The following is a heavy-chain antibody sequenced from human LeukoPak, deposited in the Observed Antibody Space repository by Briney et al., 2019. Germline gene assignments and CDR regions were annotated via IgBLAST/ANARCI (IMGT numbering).Heavy chain of an antibody. D-gene: IGHD3-22*01. CDR2: IYCSGST. V-gene: IGHV4-59*08. CDR3: ARHAEYYYDSSGYPIGAFDI. J-gene: IGHJ3*02. CDR1: GGSISSYY. Sequence: SETLSLTCTVSGGSISSYYWSWIRQPPGKGLEWIGYIYCSGSTNYNPSLKSRVTISVDTSKNQFSLKLSSVTAADTAVYYCARHAEYYYDSSGYPIGAFDIWGQGTMVTVSS.